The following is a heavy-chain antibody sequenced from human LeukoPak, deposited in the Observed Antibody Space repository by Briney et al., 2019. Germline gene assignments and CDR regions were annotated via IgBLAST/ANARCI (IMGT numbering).Heavy chain of an antibody. Sequence: GGSLRLSCAASGFTFSSYAMSWVRQAPGKGLEWVSAITGSGGSTYYADSVKGRFTISRDNAKNSLYLQMNSLRAEDTAVYYCARDRAKWLPLYYFDYWGQGTLVTVSS. V-gene: IGHV3-23*01. D-gene: IGHD5-12*01. CDR2: ITGSGGST. CDR3: ARDRAKWLPLYYFDY. J-gene: IGHJ4*02. CDR1: GFTFSSYA.